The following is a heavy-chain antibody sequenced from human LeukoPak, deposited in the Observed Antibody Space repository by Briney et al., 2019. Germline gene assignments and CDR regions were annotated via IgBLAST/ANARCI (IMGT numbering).Heavy chain of an antibody. V-gene: IGHV4-39*02. D-gene: IGHD4-11*01. CDR3: ARRVLTTVTTIADYFDF. J-gene: IGHJ4*02. Sequence: SETLFLTCTVTGDSISSSSYSWGWVRQPPGKGLEWIGTIHYSGSTYYNPSRNSRVAISVDTSKTHFSLSLTSVAAADAAVYYCARRVLTTVTTIADYFDFWGQGTLVTVSS. CDR1: GDSISSSSYS. CDR2: IHYSGST.